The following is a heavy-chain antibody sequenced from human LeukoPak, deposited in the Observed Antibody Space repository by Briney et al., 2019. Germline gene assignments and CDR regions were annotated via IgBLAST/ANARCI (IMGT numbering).Heavy chain of an antibody. Sequence: SETLSLICTVSGASISSYYWSWIRQSPGKGLEWIGVIYYSGSIKYNPSLKSRVTMSVDTSKNQFSLKLSSVTAADPAIYYCARENPSGYYNRPIDYWGQGTLVTVSS. V-gene: IGHV4-59*01. CDR3: ARENPSGYYNRPIDY. CDR1: GASISSYY. J-gene: IGHJ4*02. D-gene: IGHD3-22*01. CDR2: IYYSGSI.